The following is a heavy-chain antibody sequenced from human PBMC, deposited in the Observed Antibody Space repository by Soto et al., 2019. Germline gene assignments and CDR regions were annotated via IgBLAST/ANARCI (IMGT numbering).Heavy chain of an antibody. CDR2: ISSNGGST. V-gene: IGHV3-64D*06. Sequence: VGSLRLSCSASGFTFSSYAMHWVRQAPGRGLEYVSAISSNGGSTYYADSVKGRFTISRDNSKNTLYLQMSSLRAEDTAVYYCVKDPLTDYYYYGMDVWGQGTTVTVSS. CDR1: GFTFSSYA. CDR3: VKDPLTDYYYYGMDV. J-gene: IGHJ6*02.